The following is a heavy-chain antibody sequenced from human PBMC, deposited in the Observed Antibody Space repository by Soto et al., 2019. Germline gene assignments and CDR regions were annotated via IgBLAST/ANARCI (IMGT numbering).Heavy chain of an antibody. CDR2: ISDSGVST. Sequence: GGSLRLSCAASGFTFSSFAVSWVRQAPGKGLEWVSAISDSGVSTYYADSVKGRFIIFRDNSKNTLYLQMDSLRAEDTALYYCAKWGNDWGYYYYGMDVWGQGTKVTVSS. V-gene: IGHV3-23*01. J-gene: IGHJ6*02. D-gene: IGHD7-27*01. CDR3: AKWGNDWGYYYYGMDV. CDR1: GFTFSSFA.